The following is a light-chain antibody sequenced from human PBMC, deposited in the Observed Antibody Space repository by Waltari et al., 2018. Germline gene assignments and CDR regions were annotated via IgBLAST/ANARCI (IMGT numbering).Light chain of an antibody. CDR1: SSNLGAGDD. CDR2: SDP. J-gene: IGLJ3*02. V-gene: IGLV1-40*01. Sequence: QSVLTQPPSVSGAPGQRVTIYCTGSSSNLGAGDDVHWDQHFPGAGPKLNIYSDPHRPSGVPDRFSGSKSGTSASLAVTGLQADDEADYYCQSYDRSLSGSVFGGGTKLTVL. CDR3: QSYDRSLSGSV.